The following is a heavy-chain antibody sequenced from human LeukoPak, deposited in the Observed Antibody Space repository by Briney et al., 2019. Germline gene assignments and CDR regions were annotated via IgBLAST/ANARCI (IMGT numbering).Heavy chain of an antibody. J-gene: IGHJ4*02. CDR3: ARVVPPTDYGSGSYFWDPYYFDY. CDR2: IRNDGNDK. Sequence: PGGSLRLSCAASGFTFSDYGIHWVRQAPGKGLEWVAFIRNDGNDKSYADSVKGRFTISRDNSKNTLYLQMDSLRAEDTAVYYCARVVPPTDYGSGSYFWDPYYFDYWGQGTLVTVSS. CDR1: GFTFSDYG. D-gene: IGHD3-10*01. V-gene: IGHV3-30*02.